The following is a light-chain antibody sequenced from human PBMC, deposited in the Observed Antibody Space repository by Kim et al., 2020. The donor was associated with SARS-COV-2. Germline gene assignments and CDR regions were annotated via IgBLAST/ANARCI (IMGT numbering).Light chain of an antibody. CDR2: LEGSGSS. CDR1: SGSDI. J-gene: IGLJ3*02. CDR3: ETWDTNTRV. V-gene: IGLV4-60*03. Sequence: LRSSVKLTCTLSSGSDIIAWNQQQPGKAPRYLMKLEGSGSSSKGSGVPDRFSGSSSGADRYLTISNLQSEDEADYYCETWDTNTRVFGGGTQLTVL.